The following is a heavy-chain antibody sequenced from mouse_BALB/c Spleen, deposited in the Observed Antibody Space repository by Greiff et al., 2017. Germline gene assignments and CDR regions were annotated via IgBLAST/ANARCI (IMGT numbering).Heavy chain of an antibody. CDR2: ISSGGSYT. J-gene: IGHJ2*01. V-gene: IGHV5-6*01. Sequence: EVKLVESGGDLVKPGGSLKLSCAASGFTFSSYGMSWVRQTPDKRLEWVATISSGGSYTYYPDSVKGRFTISRDNAKNTLYLQMSSLKSEDTAMYYCARVTPYYFDYWGQGTTLTVSS. D-gene: IGHD2-12*01. CDR3: ARVTPYYFDY. CDR1: GFTFSSYG.